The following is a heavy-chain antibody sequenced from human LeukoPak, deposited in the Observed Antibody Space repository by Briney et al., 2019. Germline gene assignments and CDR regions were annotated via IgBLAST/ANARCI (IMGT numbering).Heavy chain of an antibody. CDR1: GFTFSSYS. CDR3: ARDLGYSYGHFDY. CDR2: ISSSSSTI. D-gene: IGHD5-18*01. J-gene: IGHJ4*02. Sequence: GGSLRLSCAASGFTFSSYSMNWARQAPGKGLEWVSYISSSSSTIYYADSVKGRFTISRDNAKNSLCLQMNSLRAEDTAVYYCARDLGYSYGHFDYWGQGTLVTVSS. V-gene: IGHV3-48*01.